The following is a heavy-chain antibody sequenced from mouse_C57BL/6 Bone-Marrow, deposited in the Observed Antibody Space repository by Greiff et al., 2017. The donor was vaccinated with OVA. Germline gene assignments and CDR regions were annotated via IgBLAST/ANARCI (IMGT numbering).Heavy chain of an antibody. CDR2: INPGSGGT. CDR3: ARFFDY. CDR1: GYAFTNYL. Sequence: VQLQQSGAELVRPGPSVKVSCKASGYAFTNYLIEWVKQRPGQGLEWIGVINPGSGGTNYNEKFKGKATLTADKSSSTAYMQLSSLTSEDSAVYFCARFFDYWGQGTTLTVSS. V-gene: IGHV1-54*01. J-gene: IGHJ2*01.